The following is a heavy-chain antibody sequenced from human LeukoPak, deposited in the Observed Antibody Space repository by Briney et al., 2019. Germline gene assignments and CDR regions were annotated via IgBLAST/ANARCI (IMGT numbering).Heavy chain of an antibody. CDR2: IRYDGSKK. J-gene: IGHJ4*02. CDR3: AKIPPAVPGRGFDY. CDR1: GFAFRSHA. D-gene: IGHD6-19*01. V-gene: IGHV3-30*02. Sequence: PGGSLRLSCTASGFAFRSHAMHWVRQAPGKGLEWVAFIRYDGSKKFYADSVKGRFTISRDNSKNTLYLQMYSLRAEDTAVYYCAKIPPAVPGRGFDYWGQGTLVIVSS.